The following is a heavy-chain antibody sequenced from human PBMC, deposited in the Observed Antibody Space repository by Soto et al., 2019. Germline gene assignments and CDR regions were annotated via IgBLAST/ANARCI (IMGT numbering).Heavy chain of an antibody. CDR3: AKLGFVLMELYYFHQ. Sequence: VQLLESGGGLVQPGGSLRLSCTASGFTFSSYAMSWVRQAPGKELEWVSTISGNSGKTNYAESVKGRFSISRDNSKNTVHLQLDSLSAEDTAVYFCAKLGFVLMELYYFHQWGHGTLVTVSS. D-gene: IGHD2-8*01. CDR1: GFTFSSYA. J-gene: IGHJ4*01. V-gene: IGHV3-23*01. CDR2: ISGNSGKT.